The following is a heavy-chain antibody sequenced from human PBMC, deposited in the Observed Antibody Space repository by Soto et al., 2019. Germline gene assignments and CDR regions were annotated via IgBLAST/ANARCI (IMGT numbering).Heavy chain of an antibody. V-gene: IGHV4-59*08. J-gene: IGHJ4*02. Sequence: SETLSLTCTVSGGSISSYYWSWIRQPPGKGLEWIGYIYYSGSTNYNPSLKSRVTISVDTSKNQFSLKLSSVTAADTAVYYCARLLAVAGHFDYWGQGTLVTVS. D-gene: IGHD6-19*01. CDR2: IYYSGST. CDR1: GGSISSYY. CDR3: ARLLAVAGHFDY.